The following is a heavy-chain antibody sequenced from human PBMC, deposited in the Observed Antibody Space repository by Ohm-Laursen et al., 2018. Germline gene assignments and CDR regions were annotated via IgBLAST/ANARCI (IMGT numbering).Heavy chain of an antibody. V-gene: IGHV1-18*01. Sequence: ASVKVSCKASGYTFTSYGISWVRQAPGQGLEWMGWISAYNGNTNYAQKLQGRVTMTRNTSISTAYMELSSLRSEDTAVYYCARRVRRHGMDVWGQGTTVTVSS. CDR2: ISAYNGNT. J-gene: IGHJ6*02. CDR3: ARRVRRHGMDV. D-gene: IGHD2-8*01. CDR1: GYTFTSYG.